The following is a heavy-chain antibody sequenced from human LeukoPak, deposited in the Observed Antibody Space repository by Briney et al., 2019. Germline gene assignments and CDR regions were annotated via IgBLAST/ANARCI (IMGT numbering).Heavy chain of an antibody. CDR1: GYTFTGYH. CDR2: ISPNSGDT. V-gene: IGHV1-2*02. D-gene: IGHD1-1*01. J-gene: IGHJ4*02. Sequence: AASVKVSCKASGYTFTGYHMHWVRQAPGQGLEWMGWISPNSGDTGFAQKFQGRVTMTRDTSISTAHLELSRLRSDDTAVYYCVRSGYNWGFDYWGQGTLVTVSS. CDR3: VRSGYNWGFDY.